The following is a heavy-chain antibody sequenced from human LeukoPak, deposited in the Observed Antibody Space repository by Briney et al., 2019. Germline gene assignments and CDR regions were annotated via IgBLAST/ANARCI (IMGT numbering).Heavy chain of an antibody. CDR1: GFTFSSYE. CDR2: ISSRGSTI. V-gene: IGHV3-48*03. D-gene: IGHD4-23*01. J-gene: IGHJ3*02. Sequence: GGSLRLSCAASGFTFSSYEMNWVRQAPGKGLEWVSYISSRGSTIYYADSVKGRFTISRDNAKNSLYLQMNSLRGEDTAVYYCARDSGRNYRGAFDIWGQGTMVTVSS. CDR3: ARDSGRNYRGAFDI.